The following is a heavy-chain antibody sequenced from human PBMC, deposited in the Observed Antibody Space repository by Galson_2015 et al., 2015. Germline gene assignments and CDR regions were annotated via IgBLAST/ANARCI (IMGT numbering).Heavy chain of an antibody. D-gene: IGHD2-15*01. J-gene: IGHJ6*02. CDR1: GFTFSSYG. CDR2: ISYDGSNK. V-gene: IGHV3-30*19. CDR3: ARTSGGSPTNSDI. Sequence: RLSCSASGFTFSSYGMHWVRQAPGKGLEWVAVISYDGSNKYYADSVKGRFTISRDNSKNTLYLQMNSLRAEDTAVYYCARTSGGSPTNSDIWGQGTTVTVSS.